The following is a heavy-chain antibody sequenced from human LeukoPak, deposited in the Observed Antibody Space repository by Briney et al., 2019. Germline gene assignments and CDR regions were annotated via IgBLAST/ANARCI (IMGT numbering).Heavy chain of an antibody. J-gene: IGHJ4*02. V-gene: IGHV3-48*03. CDR1: GFTFSSYE. CDR3: AREERRSYYFDY. D-gene: IGHD1-26*01. Sequence: GGSLRLSCAASGFTFSSYEMNWFRQAPEKGLEWVSYISSSGSTIYYADSVKGRFTISRDNAKNSLYLQMNSLRAEDTAVYYCAREERRSYYFDYWGQGIRVTVSS. CDR2: ISSSGSTI.